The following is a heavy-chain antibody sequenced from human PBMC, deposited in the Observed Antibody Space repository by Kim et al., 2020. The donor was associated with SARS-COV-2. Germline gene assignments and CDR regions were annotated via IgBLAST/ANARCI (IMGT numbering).Heavy chain of an antibody. CDR3: ARGRISVGATKRDPNAFAFDI. CDR1: GYTFTSYY. CDR2: INPSGGST. D-gene: IGHD1-26*01. V-gene: IGHV1-46*01. Sequence: ASVKVSCKASGYTFTSYYMHWVRQAPGQGLEWMGIINPSGGSTSYAQKFQGRVTMTRDTSTSTVYMELSSLRSEDTAVYYCARGRISVGATKRDPNAFAFDIWGQGTMVTVSS. J-gene: IGHJ3*02.